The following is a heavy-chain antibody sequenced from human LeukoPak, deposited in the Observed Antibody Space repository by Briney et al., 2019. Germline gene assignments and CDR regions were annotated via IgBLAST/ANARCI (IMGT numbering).Heavy chain of an antibody. Sequence: GGSLRLSCAASGFTFSSYWMNWARQAPGKGLEWVASINRNGNVNYYVDSVKGRFTISRDNAKNSLYLQMNSLRVEDTAVFYCARDQYDTWSRRGNFDSWGQGTLVIVSS. J-gene: IGHJ4*02. CDR1: GFTFSSYW. CDR2: INRNGNVN. V-gene: IGHV3-7*03. D-gene: IGHD3-3*01. CDR3: ARDQYDTWSRRGNFDS.